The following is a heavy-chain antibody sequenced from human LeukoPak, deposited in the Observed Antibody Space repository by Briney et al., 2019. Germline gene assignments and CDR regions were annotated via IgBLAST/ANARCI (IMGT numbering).Heavy chain of an antibody. CDR2: IKSKTDGGTT. CDR1: GFTFSNAW. V-gene: IGHV3-15*01. D-gene: IGHD3-22*01. Sequence: PGGSLRLSCAASGFTFSNAWMSGVGQAPGRGGEWVGGIKSKTDGGTTDYAAPVKGRFTISRDDSKNTLYLQMNSLKTEDTAVYYCTTDIHDSSGYRDYWGQGTLVTVSS. CDR3: TTDIHDSSGYRDY. J-gene: IGHJ4*02.